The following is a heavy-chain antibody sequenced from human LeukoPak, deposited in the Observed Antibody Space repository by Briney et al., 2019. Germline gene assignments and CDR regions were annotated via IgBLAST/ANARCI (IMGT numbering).Heavy chain of an antibody. V-gene: IGHV3-21*01. CDR3: ARGQTGYYDSSGYYYVY. Sequence: PGGSLRLSCAAFGFTFSSYSMTWVRQVPGKGLEWVSSISSSGSYINYADSVKGRFTISRDNAKNSLFLQMNSLRAEDTAVYYCARGQTGYYDSSGYYYVYWGQGTLVTVSS. D-gene: IGHD3-22*01. CDR1: GFTFSSYS. J-gene: IGHJ4*02. CDR2: ISSSGSYI.